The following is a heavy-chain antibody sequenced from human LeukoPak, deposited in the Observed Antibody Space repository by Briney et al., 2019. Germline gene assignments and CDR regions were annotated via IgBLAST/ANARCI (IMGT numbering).Heavy chain of an antibody. J-gene: IGHJ4*02. V-gene: IGHV3-23*01. CDR2: ISGSGGST. CDR3: VNSGSYYDRGTYDY. CDR1: GFTFSSYA. Sequence: AGGSLRLSCAASGFTFSSYAMSWVRQAPGKGLEWVSAISGSGGSTYYADSVKGRFTISRDNSKNTLYLQMNSLRAEDTAVYYCVNSGSYYDRGTYDYWGQGTLATVSS. D-gene: IGHD1-26*01.